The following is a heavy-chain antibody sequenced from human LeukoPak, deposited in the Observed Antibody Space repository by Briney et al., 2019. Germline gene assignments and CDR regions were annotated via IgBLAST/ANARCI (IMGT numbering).Heavy chain of an antibody. CDR3: AKHYDFWSGYYTAVGFDL. D-gene: IGHD3-3*01. CDR2: INPNSGGT. Sequence: ASVKVSCKASGYTFTGYYMHWVRQAPGQGLEWMGWINPNSGGTNYAQKFQGRVTMTRDTSISTAYMELSRLRSDDTAVYYCAKHYDFWSGYYTAVGFDLWGQGTLVTVSS. V-gene: IGHV1-2*02. J-gene: IGHJ5*02. CDR1: GYTFTGYY.